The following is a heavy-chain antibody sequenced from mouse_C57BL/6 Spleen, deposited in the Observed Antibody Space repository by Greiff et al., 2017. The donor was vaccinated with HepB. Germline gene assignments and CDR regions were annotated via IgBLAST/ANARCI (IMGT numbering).Heavy chain of an antibody. CDR2: IYPGSGST. V-gene: IGHV1-55*01. Sequence: VQLQQSGAELVKPGASVKMSCKASGYTFTSYWITWVKQRPGQGLEWIGDIYPGSGSTNYNEKFKSKATLTVDTSSSTAYMQLSSLTSEDSAVYYCARERYYGSSYVDAMDYWGQGTSVTVSS. CDR3: ARERYYGSSYVDAMDY. CDR1: GYTFTSYW. J-gene: IGHJ4*01. D-gene: IGHD1-1*01.